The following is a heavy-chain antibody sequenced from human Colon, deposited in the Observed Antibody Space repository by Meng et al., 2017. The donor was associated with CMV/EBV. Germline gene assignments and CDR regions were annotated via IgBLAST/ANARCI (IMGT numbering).Heavy chain of an antibody. CDR2: GGRGDDT. Sequence: EGQLVESGGGLIQPGGSLRLSCAASGFSVSTMHMNWVRQAPGKRLEWVSSIGGRGDDTYYADSGKGRFTISRDNSRNTLYLQMSSLRAEDTAIYYCARLTPTYSSATFDYWGQGALVTVSS. V-gene: IGHV3-53*01. D-gene: IGHD2/OR15-2a*01. CDR1: GFSVSTMH. CDR3: ARLTPTYSSATFDY. J-gene: IGHJ4*02.